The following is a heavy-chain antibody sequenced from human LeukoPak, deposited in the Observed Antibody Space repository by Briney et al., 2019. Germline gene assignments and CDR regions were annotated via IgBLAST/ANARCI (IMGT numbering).Heavy chain of an antibody. CDR3: ARKDRLGYSYGQGPFDF. J-gene: IGHJ4*02. CDR1: GFTFSSYS. Sequence: PGGSLRLSCAASGFTFSSYSMNWVRQAPGKGLEWVSSISSSGSYIYYADSVKGRFTISRDNAKSSLYLQMNSLRAEDTAVYYCARKDRLGYSYGQGPFDFWGQGTLVTVSS. D-gene: IGHD5-18*01. CDR2: ISSSGSYI. V-gene: IGHV3-21*01.